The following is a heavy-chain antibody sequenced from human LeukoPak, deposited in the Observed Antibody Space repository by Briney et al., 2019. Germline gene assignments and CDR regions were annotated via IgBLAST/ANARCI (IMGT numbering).Heavy chain of an antibody. Sequence: SETLSLTCTVSGGFISDNYWSWIRQPPGKGLEWIGYIYYSGSTNYNPSLKSRVTISVDTSKNQFSLKLSSVTAADTAVYYCARGVAGYGPYDYWGQGTLVTVSS. CDR3: ARGVAGYGPYDY. J-gene: IGHJ4*02. CDR2: IYYSGST. CDR1: GGFISDNY. D-gene: IGHD5-12*01. V-gene: IGHV4-59*01.